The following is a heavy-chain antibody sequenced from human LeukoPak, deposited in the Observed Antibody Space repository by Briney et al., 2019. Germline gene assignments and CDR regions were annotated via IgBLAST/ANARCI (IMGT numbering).Heavy chain of an antibody. CDR1: GGTFSSYA. V-gene: IGHV1-69*05. CDR2: IIPIFGTA. Sequence: ASVKVSCKASGGTFSSYAISWVRQAPGQGLEWMGGIIPIFGTANYAQKFQGRVTITTDESTSTAYMEPSSLRSEDTAVYYCARGGGYDTDYYYYMDVWGKGTTVTVSS. CDR3: ARGGGYDTDYYYYMDV. D-gene: IGHD5-12*01. J-gene: IGHJ6*03.